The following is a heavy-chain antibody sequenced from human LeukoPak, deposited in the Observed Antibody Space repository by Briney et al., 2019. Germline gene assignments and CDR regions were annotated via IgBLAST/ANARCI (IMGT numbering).Heavy chain of an antibody. J-gene: IGHJ3*02. CDR1: GGTFSSYA. V-gene: IGHV1-69*04. CDR3: ARAGFVPSDAFDI. Sequence: SVKVSFKASGGTFSSYAISWVRQAPGQGLEWMGRIIPILGIANYAQKFQGRVTITADKSTSTAYMELSSLRSEDTAVYYCARAGFVPSDAFDIWGQGTMVTVSS. D-gene: IGHD2-2*01. CDR2: IIPILGIA.